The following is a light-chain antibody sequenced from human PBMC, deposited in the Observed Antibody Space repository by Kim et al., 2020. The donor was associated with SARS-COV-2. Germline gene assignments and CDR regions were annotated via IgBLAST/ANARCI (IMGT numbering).Light chain of an antibody. J-gene: IGLJ3*02. V-gene: IGLV1-40*01. CDR2: GNS. CDR1: SSNIGAGYD. Sequence: GARLTRSCTGSSSNIGAGYDVHWYQQLPGTAPKLLIYGNSNRPSGVPDRFSGSKSGTSASLAITGLQAEDEADYYCQSYDSSLSGSVFGGGTQLTVL. CDR3: QSYDSSLSGSV.